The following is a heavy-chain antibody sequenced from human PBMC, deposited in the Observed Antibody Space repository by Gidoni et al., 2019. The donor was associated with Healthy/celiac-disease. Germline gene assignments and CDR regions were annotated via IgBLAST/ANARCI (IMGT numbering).Heavy chain of an antibody. Sequence: QVQLVESGGGVVQPGRSLRLSCAASGVTFSSYGMHWVRKAPGKGLEWVAVISYDGSNKYYADPVKGRFTISRDNSKNTLYLQMNSLRAENTAVYYCAKDTSEYDYVWGSYRSEYYYYYGMDVWGQGTTVTVSS. CDR1: GVTFSSYG. V-gene: IGHV3-30*18. CDR3: AKDTSEYDYVWGSYRSEYYYYYGMDV. D-gene: IGHD3-16*02. J-gene: IGHJ6*02. CDR2: ISYDGSNK.